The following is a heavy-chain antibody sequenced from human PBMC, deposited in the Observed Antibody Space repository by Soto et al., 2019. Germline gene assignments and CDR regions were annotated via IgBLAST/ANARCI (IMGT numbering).Heavy chain of an antibody. V-gene: IGHV3-30-3*01. CDR3: ARDVIQQWPGRNYYYYGMDV. CDR2: ISYDGSNK. Sequence: GGSLRLSCAASGFTFSSYAMHWVRQAPGKGLEWVAVISYDGSNKYYADSVKGRFTISRDNSKNTLYLQMNSLRAEDTAVYYCARDVIQQWPGRNYYYYGMDVWGQGTTVTVSS. J-gene: IGHJ6*02. CDR1: GFTFSSYA. D-gene: IGHD6-19*01.